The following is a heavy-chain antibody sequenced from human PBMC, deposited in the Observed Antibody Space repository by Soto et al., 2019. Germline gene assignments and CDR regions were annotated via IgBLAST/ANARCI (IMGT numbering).Heavy chain of an antibody. CDR1: GFTFSSYS. Sequence: PLGVLRLSCAASGFTFSSYSMNWVRQAPGKGLEWVSSISSSSSYIYYADSVKGRFTISRDNAKNSLYLQMNSLRAEDTAVYYCARYLAAAGTYYYYYMDVWGKGTPVTVSS. D-gene: IGHD6-13*01. J-gene: IGHJ6*03. CDR3: ARYLAAAGTYYYYYMDV. V-gene: IGHV3-21*01. CDR2: ISSSSSYI.